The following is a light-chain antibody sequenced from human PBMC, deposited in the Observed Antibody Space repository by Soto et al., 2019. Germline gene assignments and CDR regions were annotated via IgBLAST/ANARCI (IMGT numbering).Light chain of an antibody. V-gene: IGKV3-20*01. CDR2: AAS. J-gene: IGKJ1*01. Sequence: EIVLTQSPGTLCLSPGERATLSCGASQSVSSSHLAWYQQKPGQAPRLLISAASTRATGIPDRFSGSGSGTDFTLTIRGLETEDFAVYYCQQYGTSPKGTFGQGTKVDIK. CDR1: QSVSSSH. CDR3: QQYGTSPKGT.